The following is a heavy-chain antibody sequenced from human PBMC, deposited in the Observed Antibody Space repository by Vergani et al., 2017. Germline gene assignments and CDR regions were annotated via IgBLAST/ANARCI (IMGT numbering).Heavy chain of an antibody. CDR1: GFTFSSYA. D-gene: IGHD6-13*01. V-gene: IGHV3-23*01. CDR2: ISGSGGST. J-gene: IGHJ4*02. CDR3: AKDDPPFLIAAAGTFGY. Sequence: EVQLLESGGGLVQPGGSLRLSCAASGFTFSSYAMSWVRQAPGKGLEWVSAISGSGGSTYYADSVKGRFTISGDNSKNTLYLQMNSLRAEDTAVYYCAKDDPPFLIAAAGTFGYWGQGTLVTVSS.